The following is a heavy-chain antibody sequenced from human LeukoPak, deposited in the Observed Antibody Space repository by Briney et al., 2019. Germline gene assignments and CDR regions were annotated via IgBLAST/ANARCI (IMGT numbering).Heavy chain of an antibody. CDR1: GFPFSNYW. D-gene: IGHD1-1*01. Sequence: GGSLRLSCAASGFPFSNYWMSWVRQAPEKGLEWVANIKHDGSDKYYVDSVKGRFTISRDNAKSSLYLQMNSLRAEDTAVYYCAKDGESGIQYTQGYFDYWGQGTLVTVSS. J-gene: IGHJ4*02. V-gene: IGHV3-7*01. CDR2: IKHDGSDK. CDR3: AKDGESGIQYTQGYFDY.